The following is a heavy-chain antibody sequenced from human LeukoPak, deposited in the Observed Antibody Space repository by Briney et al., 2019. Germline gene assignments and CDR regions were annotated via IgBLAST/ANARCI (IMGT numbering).Heavy chain of an antibody. V-gene: IGHV4-38-2*02. D-gene: IGHD6-13*01. CDR2: IYHIGST. CDR3: ARVTAAALLYYFDY. CDR1: GYSISSGYY. Sequence: SETLSLTCTVSGYSISSGYYWGWIRQPPGKGLEWIGSIYHIGSTYYNPSLKSRVTISVDTSKNQFSLKLSSVTAADTAVYYCARVTAAALLYYFDYWGQGTLVAVSS. J-gene: IGHJ4*02.